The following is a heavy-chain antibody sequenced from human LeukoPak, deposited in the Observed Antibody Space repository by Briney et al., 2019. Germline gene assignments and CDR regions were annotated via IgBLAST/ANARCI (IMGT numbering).Heavy chain of an antibody. CDR3: ARGGSGSYYHPFDY. CDR1: GFTFSSYS. D-gene: IGHD3-10*01. V-gene: IGHV3-21*01. Sequence: PGGSLRLSCAASGFTFSSYSMNWVRQAPGKGLEWVSSISSSSYIYYADSVKGRFTISRDNAKNSLYLQMNSLRAEDTAVYYCARGGSGSYYHPFDYWGQGTLVTVSS. CDR2: ISSSSYI. J-gene: IGHJ4*02.